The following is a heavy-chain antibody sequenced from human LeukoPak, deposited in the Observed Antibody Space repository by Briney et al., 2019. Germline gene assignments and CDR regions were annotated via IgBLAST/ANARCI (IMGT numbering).Heavy chain of an antibody. J-gene: IGHJ4*02. CDR2: MKQDGREK. CDR1: GFTFTNYW. V-gene: IGHV3-7*01. D-gene: IGHD3-10*01. CDR3: ARELMVRGIIRKNFDS. Sequence: GGSLRLSCVASGFTFTNYWMTWVRQAPGKGLEWVANMKQDGREKYYVDSVKGRFTISRDNAKNSLYLQMNSLRDEDTAVYYCARELMVRGIIRKNFDSWGQGTLVTVSS.